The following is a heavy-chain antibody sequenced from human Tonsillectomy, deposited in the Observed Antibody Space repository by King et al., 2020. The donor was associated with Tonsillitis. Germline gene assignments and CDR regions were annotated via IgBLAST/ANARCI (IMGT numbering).Heavy chain of an antibody. Sequence: VQLVQSGGVVVQPGGSLRLSCAASGFTFDDYAMHWVRQAPGKGLEWVSLISWDGGSTYYANSVKGRFTISRDNSKNSLYLQMNSLRAEDTALYYCAKGIDLGWYYYYGMDVWGQGTTVPV. CDR1: GFTFDDYA. CDR2: ISWDGGST. V-gene: IGHV3-43D*03. CDR3: AKGIDLGWYYYYGMDV. J-gene: IGHJ6*02.